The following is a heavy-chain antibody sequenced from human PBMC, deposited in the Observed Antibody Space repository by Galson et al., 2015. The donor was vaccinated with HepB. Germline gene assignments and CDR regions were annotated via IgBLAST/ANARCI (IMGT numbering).Heavy chain of an antibody. CDR2: INAGNGNT. CDR1: GYTFTSYA. Sequence: SVKVSCKASGYTFTSYAMHWVRQAPGQRLEWMGWINAGNGNTKYSQKFQGRVTITRDTSASTAYMELSSLRSEDTAVYYCARDRDPLGYCSGGSCYNWFDPWGQGTLVTVSS. CDR3: ARDRDPLGYCSGGSCYNWFDP. V-gene: IGHV1-3*01. D-gene: IGHD2-15*01. J-gene: IGHJ5*02.